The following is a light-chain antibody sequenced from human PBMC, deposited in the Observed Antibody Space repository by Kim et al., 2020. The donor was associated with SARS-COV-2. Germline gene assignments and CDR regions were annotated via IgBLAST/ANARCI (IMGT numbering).Light chain of an antibody. J-gene: IGLJ3*02. Sequence: QSVLTQPPSVSGAPGQRVTISCTGSRSNIGAGYDVYWYQQLPGTAPKLLIYGNNNRPSGVPDRFSGSKSDTLASLAITGLQAEDEADYYCQSYDSRLSGYWVFGGGTKLTVL. CDR1: RSNIGAGYD. V-gene: IGLV1-40*01. CDR3: QSYDSRLSGYWV. CDR2: GNN.